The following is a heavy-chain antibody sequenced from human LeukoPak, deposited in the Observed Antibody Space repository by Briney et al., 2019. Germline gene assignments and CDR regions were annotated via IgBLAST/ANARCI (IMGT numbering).Heavy chain of an antibody. D-gene: IGHD3-3*01. CDR2: IIPIFGTA. Sequence: SVKVSCKASGGTFSSYAISWVRQAPGQGLEWMGGIIPIFGTANYAQKFQGRVTITTDESTSTAYMELSSLRSEDTAVYYCAREVHDFWSGPGGLYYMDVWGKGTTVTVSS. CDR3: AREVHDFWSGPGGLYYMDV. J-gene: IGHJ6*03. CDR1: GGTFSSYA. V-gene: IGHV1-69*05.